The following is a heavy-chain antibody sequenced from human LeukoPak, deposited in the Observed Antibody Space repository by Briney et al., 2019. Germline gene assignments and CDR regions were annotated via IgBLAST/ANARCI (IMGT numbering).Heavy chain of an antibody. Sequence: GGSLRLSCAASGFTFSGYWMSWVRQTPEKGLEWVANIKQDGYEKYYVDSVKGRFTISRDNAKNSLYLQMNSLRADDTAIYYCAKDRSLGVTAAINYWGQGTLVTVSS. D-gene: IGHD2-2*02. CDR1: GFTFSGYW. CDR3: AKDRSLGVTAAINY. CDR2: IKQDGYEK. J-gene: IGHJ4*02. V-gene: IGHV3-7*01.